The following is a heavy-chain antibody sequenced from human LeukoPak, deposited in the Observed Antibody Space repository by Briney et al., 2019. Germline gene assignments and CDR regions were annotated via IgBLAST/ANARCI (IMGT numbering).Heavy chain of an antibody. Sequence: SETLSLTCTVSGGSISSSSYYWGWIRQPPGKGLEWIGSIYYSGSTYYNPSLKSRVTISVDTPKNQFSLKLSSVTAADTAVYYCARGYSSSWSYYYYYYMDVWGKGTTVTVSS. CDR1: GGSISSSSYY. D-gene: IGHD6-13*01. J-gene: IGHJ6*03. CDR3: ARGYSSSWSYYYYYYMDV. CDR2: IYYSGST. V-gene: IGHV4-39*07.